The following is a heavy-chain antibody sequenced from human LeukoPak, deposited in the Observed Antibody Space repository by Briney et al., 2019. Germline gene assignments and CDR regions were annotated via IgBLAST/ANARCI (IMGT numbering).Heavy chain of an antibody. CDR2: ISYDGSNK. V-gene: IGHV3-30*03. D-gene: IGHD6-13*01. CDR1: GFIFSTYG. Sequence: GGSLRLSCAASGFIFSTYGMHWVRQAPGKGLKWVAVISYDGSNKYYADSVKGRFTISRDNSKNTLYLQMNSLRAEDTAVYYCASLNPGLSSSWAHPPLGYYYYYGMDVWGQGTTVTVSS. J-gene: IGHJ6*02. CDR3: ASLNPGLSSSWAHPPLGYYYYYGMDV.